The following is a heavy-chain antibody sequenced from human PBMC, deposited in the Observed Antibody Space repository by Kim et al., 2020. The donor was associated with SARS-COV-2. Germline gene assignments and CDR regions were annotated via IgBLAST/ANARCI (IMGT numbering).Heavy chain of an antibody. CDR3: AKERADIVVVPAAIGPNYHFDY. J-gene: IGHJ4*02. D-gene: IGHD2-2*01. CDR1: GFTFSSYG. Sequence: GGSLRLSWAASGFTFSSYGMYWVRQAPGKGLEWVAVISYDGSNKYYADSVKGRFTISRDNSKNTLYLQMNSLRAEDTAVYYCAKERADIVVVPAAIGPNYHFDYWGQGTLVTVSS. V-gene: IGHV3-30*18. CDR2: ISYDGSNK.